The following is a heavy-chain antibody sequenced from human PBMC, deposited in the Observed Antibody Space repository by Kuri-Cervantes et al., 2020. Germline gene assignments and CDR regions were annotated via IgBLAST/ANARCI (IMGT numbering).Heavy chain of an antibody. J-gene: IGHJ4*02. V-gene: IGHV3-9*01. CDR2: ISWNSGSI. D-gene: IGHD1-26*01. CDR3: VRDLPRDSGSAQLGG. CDR1: GFTFDDYA. Sequence: GGSLRLSCAASGFTFDDYAMHWVRQAPGKGLEWVSGISWNSGSIGYADTVKGRFTISRDNDKNSLYLQMNSLSAEDTAVYYCVRDLPRDSGSAQLGGWGQGTLVTVSS.